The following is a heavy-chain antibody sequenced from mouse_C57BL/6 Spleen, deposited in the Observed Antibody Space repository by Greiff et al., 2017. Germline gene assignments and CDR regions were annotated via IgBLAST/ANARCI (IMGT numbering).Heavy chain of an antibody. J-gene: IGHJ4*01. CDR1: GYSFTDYN. V-gene: IGHV1-39*01. Sequence: VQLKESGPELVKPGASVKISCKASGYSFTDYNMNWVKQSNGKSLEWIGVINPNYGTTSYNQKFKGKATLTVDQSSSTAYMQLNSLTSEDSAVYCCARGHDYDGYAMDYWGQGTSVTVSS. D-gene: IGHD2-4*01. CDR3: ARGHDYDGYAMDY. CDR2: INPNYGTT.